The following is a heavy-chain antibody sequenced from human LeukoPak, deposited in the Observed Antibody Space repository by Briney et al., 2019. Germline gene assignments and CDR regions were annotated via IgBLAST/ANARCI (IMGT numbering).Heavy chain of an antibody. Sequence: PSETLSLTCTVSGGSISGNYYWSWIRQPAGKGLEWIGRIYARGSTNYNPSLKSRVTISVDTSKSQFSLKLSSVSAADTAVCFCARDSHAYFDAFDIWGQGTMVTVSS. D-gene: IGHD2/OR15-2a*01. CDR3: ARDSHAYFDAFDI. CDR2: IYARGST. V-gene: IGHV4-61*02. CDR1: GGSISGNYY. J-gene: IGHJ3*02.